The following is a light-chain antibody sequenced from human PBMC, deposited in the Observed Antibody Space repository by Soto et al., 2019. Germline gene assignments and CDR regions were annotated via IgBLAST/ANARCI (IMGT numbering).Light chain of an antibody. CDR3: QQTYSTLNS. V-gene: IGKV1-39*01. J-gene: IGKJ2*03. CDR1: QSIRTN. CDR2: TAS. Sequence: DIQVTQSPSSLSASVGDRVTITCRASQSIRTNLNWYQQRPGKPPNLLIHTASTLQTGVQSRFSGSGSGTDFTLIISSLQPEDFATYYCQQTYSTLNSFWLGTKLEIK.